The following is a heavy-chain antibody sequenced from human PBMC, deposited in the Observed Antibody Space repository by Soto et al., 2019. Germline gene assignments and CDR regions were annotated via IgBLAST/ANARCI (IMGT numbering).Heavy chain of an antibody. CDR3: AREAGTWHLPLNWFDP. V-gene: IGHV3-30-3*01. J-gene: IGHJ5*02. CDR2: ISYDGNNK. CDR1: GFTYSTYT. D-gene: IGHD6-19*01. Sequence: GGSLRLSCAASGFTYSTYTMHWVRQAPGKGLEWVAVISYDGNNKFYADSVKGRFTISRDSTKQTLYLQMNSLRPDDTVMYYCAREAGTWHLPLNWFDPWGQGTLVTVSS.